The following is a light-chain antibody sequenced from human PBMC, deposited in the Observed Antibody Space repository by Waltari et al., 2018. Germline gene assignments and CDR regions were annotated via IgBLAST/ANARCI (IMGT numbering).Light chain of an antibody. CDR3: QVSDSTSDHPWV. CDR2: YDN. V-gene: IGLV3-21*04. CDR1: NIGSNS. J-gene: IGLJ3*02. Sequence: SYVLTQPPSVSVAPGKTASITCGGNNIGSNSVNWYLQRPGQAPVLVIYYDNDRPSGIPERFSGSNSGNTATLTITRVEAGDGADYYCQVSDSTSDHPWVFGGGTKLSVL.